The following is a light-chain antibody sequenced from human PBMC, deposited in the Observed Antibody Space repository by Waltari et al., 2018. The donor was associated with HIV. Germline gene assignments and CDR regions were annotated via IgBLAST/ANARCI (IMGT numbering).Light chain of an antibody. CDR2: AAS. V-gene: IGKV1-17*01. J-gene: IGKJ2*01. CDR1: QDIGID. Sequence: DIQMTQSPSSLSASIGDTVTITCRASQDIGIDLGWYQQRPGKAPNRLVYAASGLPTGVPPRFSGSGSGTDFTLTISSLQPEDFATYYCLQHNSYPYTVGQGTKLEIK. CDR3: LQHNSYPYT.